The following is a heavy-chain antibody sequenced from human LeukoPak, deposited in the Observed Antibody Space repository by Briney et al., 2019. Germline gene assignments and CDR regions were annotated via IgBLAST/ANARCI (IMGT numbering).Heavy chain of an antibody. D-gene: IGHD5-12*01. Sequence: SETLSLTCAVSGYSINSGYCWGSIRQPPGKGLEWIGSIYHSGSTYYNPSLKSRVTISVDTSKNQFSLKLSSVTAADTAVYYCARVATTTNPPQRPFDYWGQGTLVTVSS. V-gene: IGHV4-38-2*01. CDR2: IYHSGST. CDR3: ARVATTTNPPQRPFDY. CDR1: GYSINSGYC. J-gene: IGHJ4*02.